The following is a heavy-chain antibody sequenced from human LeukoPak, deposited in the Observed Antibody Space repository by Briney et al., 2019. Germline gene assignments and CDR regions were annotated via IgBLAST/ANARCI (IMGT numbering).Heavy chain of an antibody. J-gene: IGHJ4*02. CDR1: GFTFSGFN. CDR3: ARDGSSSWYYY. V-gene: IGHV3-21*01. Sequence: KPGGSLRLSCTASGFTFSGFNIHWVRQAQGRGLEWVSCISSSSTYRYYADSVKGRFTISRDNAKNSVYLQMNSLRAEDTAVYYCARDGSSSWYYYWGQGTLVTVSS. CDR2: ISSSSTYR. D-gene: IGHD6-13*01.